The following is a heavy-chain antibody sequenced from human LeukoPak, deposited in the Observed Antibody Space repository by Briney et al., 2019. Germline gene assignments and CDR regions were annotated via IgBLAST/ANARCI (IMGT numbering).Heavy chain of an antibody. CDR3: TADFWGGYDSYCDCFYMDV. CDR2: IKSKTDSETT. J-gene: IGHJ6*03. CDR1: GSTFTNAW. D-gene: IGHD3-3*01. Sequence: GGSLRLSCVGSGSTFTNAWMSWVRQAPGKGLEWIGRIKSKTDSETTGYPAPVKGRFTISRDDPKSTMFLQMNTLKTAAISVYYCTADFWGGYDSYCDCFYMDVWGKGTTVTVSS. V-gene: IGHV3-15*01.